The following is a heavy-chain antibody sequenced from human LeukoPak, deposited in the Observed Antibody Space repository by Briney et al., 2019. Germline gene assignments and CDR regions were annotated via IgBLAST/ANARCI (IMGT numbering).Heavy chain of an antibody. J-gene: IGHJ3*02. D-gene: IGHD4-23*01. CDR1: GYTFTSYG. CDR3: ARPYYGGDAFDI. V-gene: IGHV1-18*01. CDR2: ISANNGNT. Sequence: ASVKVSCKASGYTFTSYGISWVRQAPGQGLEWMGWISANNGNTHSAQELQGRVTMTTDTSTSTAYMELRSLRSDDTAVYYCARPYYGGDAFDIWGQGTMVTVSS.